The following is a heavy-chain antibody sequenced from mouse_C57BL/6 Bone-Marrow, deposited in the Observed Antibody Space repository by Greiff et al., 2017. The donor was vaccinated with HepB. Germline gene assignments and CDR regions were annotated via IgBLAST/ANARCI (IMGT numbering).Heavy chain of an antibody. CDR1: GYSITSGYY. D-gene: IGHD2-2*01. J-gene: IGHJ3*01. CDR3: ARDGGYDPAWFAY. V-gene: IGHV3-6*01. CDR2: ISYDGSN. Sequence: EVQRVESGPGLVKPSQSLSLTCSVTGYSITSGYYWNWIRQFPGNKLEWMGYISYDGSNNYNPSLKNRISITRDTSKNQFFLKLNSVTTEDTATYYCARDGGYDPAWFAYWGQGTLVTVSA.